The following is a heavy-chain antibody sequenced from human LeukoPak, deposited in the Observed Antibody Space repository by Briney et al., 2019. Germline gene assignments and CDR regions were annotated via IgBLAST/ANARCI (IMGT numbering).Heavy chain of an antibody. CDR1: GFTFSNFW. Sequence: PGGSLRLSCAASGFTFSNFWMNWVRQAPGKGLEWVGNIKQDGSEKYYVDSVKGRFTISRDNAKNSLYLQMNSLRAEDTAVYYCAREGLRYFDWLLLYGMDVWGQGTTVTVSS. CDR3: AREGLRYFDWLLLYGMDV. J-gene: IGHJ6*02. V-gene: IGHV3-7*01. CDR2: IKQDGSEK. D-gene: IGHD3-9*01.